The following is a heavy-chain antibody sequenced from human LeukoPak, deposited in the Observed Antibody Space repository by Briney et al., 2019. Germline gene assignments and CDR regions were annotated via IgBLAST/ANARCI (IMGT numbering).Heavy chain of an antibody. CDR1: GFIFSSYS. D-gene: IGHD3-3*01. V-gene: IGHV3-21*01. J-gene: IGHJ6*02. Sequence: GGSLRLSCAASGFIFSSYSMNWVRQAPGKGLEWVSSISSSSSYIYYADSVKGRFTISRDNAKNSLYLQMNSLRAEDTAVYYCARDLDYDFWSDRYYYYGMDVWGQGTTVTVSS. CDR2: ISSSSSYI. CDR3: ARDLDYDFWSDRYYYYGMDV.